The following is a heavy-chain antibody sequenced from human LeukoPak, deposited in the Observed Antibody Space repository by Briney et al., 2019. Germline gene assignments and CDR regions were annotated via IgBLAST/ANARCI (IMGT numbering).Heavy chain of an antibody. J-gene: IGHJ4*02. Sequence: SETLSLTCTVSGGSICSYYWSWIRQPPGKGLEWIGYIYYSGSTNYNPSLKSRVTISVDTSKNQFSLKLSSVTAADTAVYYCARPSYSSSWYIFDYWGQGTLVTVSS. CDR3: ARPSYSSSWYIFDY. CDR2: IYYSGST. V-gene: IGHV4-59*08. D-gene: IGHD6-13*01. CDR1: GGSICSYY.